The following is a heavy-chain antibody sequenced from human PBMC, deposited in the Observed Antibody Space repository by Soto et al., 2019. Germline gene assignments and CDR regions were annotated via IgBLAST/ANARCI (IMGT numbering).Heavy chain of an antibody. CDR2: IYPGDSDT. V-gene: IGHV5-51*01. CDR3: ARSLGSSYKGYYSYGLDV. J-gene: IGHJ6*02. D-gene: IGHD5-18*01. Sequence: GESLKISCKASGYDFTSHWIGWVRQMPGKGLECMGIIYPGDSDTTYSPSFQGQVTISADKSVSTAYLHWSSLKASDTAMYYCARSLGSSYKGYYSYGLDVWGQGTTVTVSS. CDR1: GYDFTSHW.